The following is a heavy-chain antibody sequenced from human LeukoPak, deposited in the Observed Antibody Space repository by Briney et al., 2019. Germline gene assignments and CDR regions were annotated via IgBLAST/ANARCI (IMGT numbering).Heavy chain of an antibody. J-gene: IGHJ3*02. CDR1: SGSISSSSYY. CDR3: VSHSNQGGGYCYGLGAFDI. V-gene: IGHV4-39*01. CDR2: IYYSGST. Sequence: PSETLSLTCTVSSGSISSSSYYSGRIRQPPGKGLEWIGSIYYSGSTYYNPSLKSRVTISVDTSKNQFSLKLSSVTAADTAVYYCVSHSNQGGGYCYGLGAFDIWGQGTMVTVSS. D-gene: IGHD5-18*01.